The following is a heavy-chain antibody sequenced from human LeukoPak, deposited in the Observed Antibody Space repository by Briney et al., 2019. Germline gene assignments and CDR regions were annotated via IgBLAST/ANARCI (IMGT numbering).Heavy chain of an antibody. J-gene: IGHJ3*02. CDR1: GGFFSVYY. CDR2: INYSGTA. Sequence: SETLSLTCAVYGGFFSVYYWSWIRQPPGKGLEWIGEINYSGTANYNASHKGRVNMSVDTSKNQLSLKLSSVTAADTAVYYCAAHCIGDCSHAFDIWGQGTMVTVSS. D-gene: IGHD2-21*02. V-gene: IGHV4-34*01. CDR3: AAHCIGDCSHAFDI.